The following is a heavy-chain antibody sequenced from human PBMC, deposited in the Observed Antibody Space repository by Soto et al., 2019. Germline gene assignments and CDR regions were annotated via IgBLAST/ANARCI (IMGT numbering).Heavy chain of an antibody. J-gene: IGHJ6*02. Sequence: GGSLRLSCAASGFTFSSYAMHWVRQAPGKGLEWVAVISYDGSNKYYADSVKGRFTISRDNSKNTLYLQMNSLRAEDTAVYYCARDQGAAAGMMGYYYYGMDVWGQGTTVTVSS. CDR1: GFTFSSYA. V-gene: IGHV3-30-3*01. CDR2: ISYDGSNK. D-gene: IGHD6-13*01. CDR3: ARDQGAAAGMMGYYYYGMDV.